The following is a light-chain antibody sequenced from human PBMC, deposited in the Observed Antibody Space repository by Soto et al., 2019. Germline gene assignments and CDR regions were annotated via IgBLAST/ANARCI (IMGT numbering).Light chain of an antibody. CDR3: SSYASTSTPV. CDR1: SSDVGAYNY. Sequence: QSVLTQPASVSGSPGQSITISCTGTSSDVGAYNYVPWYQQHPGKAPKLMIYEVNYRPSGVSNRFSGSKSGITASLTISGLQAEDGADYYCSSYASTSTPVFGSGTKVTVL. V-gene: IGLV2-14*01. J-gene: IGLJ1*01. CDR2: EVN.